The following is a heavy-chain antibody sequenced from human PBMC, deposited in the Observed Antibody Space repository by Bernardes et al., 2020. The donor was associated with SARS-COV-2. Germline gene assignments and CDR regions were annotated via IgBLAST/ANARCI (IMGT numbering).Heavy chain of an antibody. Sequence: SETLSLTCAVSGYSISSGYYWGWIRQPPGKGLEWIGSIYHSGSTYYNPSLKSRVTISVDTSKNQFSLKLSSVTAADTAVYYCARDLRFLEWPGLYYYYGMDVWGQGTTVTVSS. CDR3: ARDLRFLEWPGLYYYYGMDV. V-gene: IGHV4-38-2*02. D-gene: IGHD3-3*01. CDR2: IYHSGST. J-gene: IGHJ6*02. CDR1: GYSISSGYY.